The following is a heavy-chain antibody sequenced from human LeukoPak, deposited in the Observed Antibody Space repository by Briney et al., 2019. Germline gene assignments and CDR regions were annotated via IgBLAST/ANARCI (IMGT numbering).Heavy chain of an antibody. CDR2: ISSSSYI. CDR3: ARPHDYGDYVGAFDI. V-gene: IGHV3-21*05. D-gene: IGHD4-17*01. Sequence: GGSLRLSCAASGFTFSSYEMNWVRQAPGKGLEWVSYISSSSYIYYADSVKGRFTISRDNAKNTLYLQMNSLRAEDTAVYYCARPHDYGDYVGAFDIWGQGTMVTVSS. CDR1: GFTFSSYE. J-gene: IGHJ3*02.